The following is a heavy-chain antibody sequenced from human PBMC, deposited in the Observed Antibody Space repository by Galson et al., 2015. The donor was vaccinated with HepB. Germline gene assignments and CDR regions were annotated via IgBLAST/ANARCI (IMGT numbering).Heavy chain of an antibody. CDR1: GFTFSSYA. CDR3: AKDRMVVQNYFDY. V-gene: IGHV3-23*01. D-gene: IGHD2-15*01. Sequence: SLRLSCAASGFTFSSYAMSWVRQAPGKGLEWVSVISGSGGSTYYADSVKGRFTISRDNSKNTLYLQMNSLRAEDTAVYYCAKDRMVVQNYFDYWGQGTLVTVSS. J-gene: IGHJ4*02. CDR2: ISGSGGST.